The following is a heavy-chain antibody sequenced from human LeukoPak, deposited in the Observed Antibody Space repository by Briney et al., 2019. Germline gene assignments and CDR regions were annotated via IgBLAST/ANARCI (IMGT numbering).Heavy chain of an antibody. CDR3: ATPSTTGTTDSFDY. CDR2: FDPEDGET. Sequence: ASVKVSCKVSGYTLTELSMHWVRQAPGKGLEWMGGFDPEDGETICAQKFQGRVTMTEDTSTDTAYMELSSLRSEDTAVYYCATPSTTGTTDSFDYWGQGTLVTVSS. CDR1: GYTLTELS. J-gene: IGHJ4*02. D-gene: IGHD1-1*01. V-gene: IGHV1-24*01.